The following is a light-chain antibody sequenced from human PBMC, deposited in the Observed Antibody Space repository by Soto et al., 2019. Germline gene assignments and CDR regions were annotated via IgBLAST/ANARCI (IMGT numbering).Light chain of an antibody. Sequence: EIVMTQSPATLSASPGERATLSCRASQSVSSSYLAWYQQKPGQAPRLLIYGASSRATGIADRFSGSGSGTDFTLTISRLEPEDFALYYCQQYGYSPITFGQGTRLEIK. V-gene: IGKV3-20*01. CDR1: QSVSSSY. J-gene: IGKJ5*01. CDR2: GAS. CDR3: QQYGYSPIT.